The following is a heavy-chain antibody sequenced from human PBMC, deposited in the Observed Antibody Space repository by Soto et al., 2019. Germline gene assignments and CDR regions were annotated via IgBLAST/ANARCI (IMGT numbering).Heavy chain of an antibody. D-gene: IGHD3-22*01. CDR3: ASSITMIVVVIPAPFDY. CDR1: GFTFSSYA. CDR2: ISYDGSNK. Sequence: QVQLVESGGGVVQPGRSLRLSCAASGFTFSSYAMHWVRQAPGKGLEWVAVISYDGSNKYYADSVKGRFTISRDNSKNTLYLQMNSLRAEDTAVYYCASSITMIVVVIPAPFDYWGQGTLVTVSS. V-gene: IGHV3-30-3*01. J-gene: IGHJ4*02.